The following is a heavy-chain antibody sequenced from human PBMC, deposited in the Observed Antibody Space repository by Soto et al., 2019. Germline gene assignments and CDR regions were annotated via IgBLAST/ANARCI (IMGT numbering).Heavy chain of an antibody. CDR3: ARMAHSSPDNGPYSLWGMDV. D-gene: IGHD1-20*01. CDR2: IYYSGST. Sequence: PSETLSLTCTVSGGSISSGGYYWSWIRQHPGKGLEWIGYIYYSGSTYYNPSLKSRVTISVDTSKNQFSLKLSSVTAADTAVYYCARMAHSSPDNGPYSLWGMDVWGQGTTVTVSS. CDR1: GGSISSGGYY. J-gene: IGHJ6*02. V-gene: IGHV4-31*03.